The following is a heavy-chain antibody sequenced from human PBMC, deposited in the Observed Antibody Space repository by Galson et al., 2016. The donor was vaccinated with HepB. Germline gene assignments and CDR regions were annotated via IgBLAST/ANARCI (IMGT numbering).Heavy chain of an antibody. Sequence: QSGAEVKKPGESLKISCKGFGYSFTTYWIAWVRQMPGKGLEWMGIIYPDDSDTRYSPSFQGQVTISADKSIRAAYLQWGSLKASDTAMYYCARLDYYPSSGYYYLDYWGQGTLVTVSS. J-gene: IGHJ4*02. CDR3: ARLDYYPSSGYYYLDY. D-gene: IGHD3-22*01. CDR1: GYSFTTYW. CDR2: IYPDDSDT. V-gene: IGHV5-51*01.